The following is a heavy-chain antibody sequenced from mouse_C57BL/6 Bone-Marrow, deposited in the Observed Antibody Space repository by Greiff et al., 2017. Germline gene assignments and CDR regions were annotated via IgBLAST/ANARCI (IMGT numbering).Heavy chain of an antibody. CDR3: ARSYDGYPYWYFDV. V-gene: IGHV2-9-1*01. J-gene: IGHJ1*03. D-gene: IGHD2-3*01. CDR1: GFSLTSYA. Sequence: VKLQESGPGLVAPSQSLSITCTVSGFSLTSYAISWVRQPPGKGLEWLGVIWTGGGTNYNSALKSRLSISKDNSKSQVFLKKNSLQTDDTARYYCARSYDGYPYWYFDVWGTGTTVTVSS. CDR2: IWTGGGT.